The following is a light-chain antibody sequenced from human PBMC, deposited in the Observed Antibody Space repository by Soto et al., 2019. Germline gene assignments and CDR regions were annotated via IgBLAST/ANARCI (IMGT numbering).Light chain of an antibody. J-gene: IGKJ1*01. Sequence: IELTQSPATLSLSQGERVTISCRASQTVSSTDLAWYQQKPGQAPRLLIYGASSMATGIPDRFSGSGSGTDFTLTISRLEPEDFAVYYCQQYGSSPFTFGQGTKVDIK. CDR3: QQYGSSPFT. CDR2: GAS. CDR1: QTVSSTD. V-gene: IGKV3-20*01.